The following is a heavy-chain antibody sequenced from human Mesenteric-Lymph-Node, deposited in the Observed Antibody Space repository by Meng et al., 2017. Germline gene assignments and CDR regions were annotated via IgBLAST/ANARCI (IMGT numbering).Heavy chain of an antibody. CDR1: GFTFNHAW. CDR2: IKSKPSGGTR. V-gene: IGHV3-15*01. Sequence: GGSLRLSCATSGFTFNHAWMNWVRQAPGKGLEWVGRIKSKPSGGTRDYAAPVKGRFSISRDDSINTLFLYSSTLKSDDTDMYYCVWDAPEGALAFWGQGTMVTVSS. J-gene: IGHJ3*01. CDR3: VWDAPEGALAF. D-gene: IGHD1-26*01.